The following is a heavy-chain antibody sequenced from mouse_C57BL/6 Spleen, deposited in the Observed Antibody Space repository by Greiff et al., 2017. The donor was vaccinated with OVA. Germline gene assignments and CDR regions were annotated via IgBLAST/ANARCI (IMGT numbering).Heavy chain of an antibody. CDR2: INPNNGGT. Sequence: EVKLQQSGPELVKPGASVKISCKASGYTFTDYYMNWVKQSHGKSLEWIGDINPNNGGTSYNQKFKGKATLTVDKSSSTAYMELRSLTSEDSAVYYCARPWFAYWGQGTLVTVSA. J-gene: IGHJ3*01. CDR1: GYTFTDYY. V-gene: IGHV1-26*01. CDR3: ARPWFAY.